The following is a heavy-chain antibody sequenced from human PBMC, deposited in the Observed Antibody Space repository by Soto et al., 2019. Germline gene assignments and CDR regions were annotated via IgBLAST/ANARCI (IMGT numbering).Heavy chain of an antibody. CDR3: ARTYYYDIYWFDP. CDR1: GYTFTGYY. D-gene: IGHD3-22*01. J-gene: IGHJ5*02. V-gene: IGHV1-18*04. CDR2: INAYNGDT. Sequence: ASVKVSCKASGYTFTGYYMHWVRQAPGQGLEWMGWINAYNGDTNYAQKLQGRVTMTTDTSTSTAYMELRSLRSDDTAVYYCARTYYYDIYWFDPWGQGTLVTVSS.